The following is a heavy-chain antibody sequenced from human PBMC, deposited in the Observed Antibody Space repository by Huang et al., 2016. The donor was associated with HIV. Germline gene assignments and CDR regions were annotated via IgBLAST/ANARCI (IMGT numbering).Heavy chain of an antibody. CDR1: GGSFRVYY. Sequence: QVQLRQWGAGLVKPSETLSLTCAVYGGSFRVYYWTWIRQSPGKGLEWIGEINHIGKTNYQPSLKSRVTISKDTAKNQFSLQLTSVSAADTGVYFCAREKAADSAWYGVYYFDYWGEGALVTVTS. CDR2: INHIGKT. V-gene: IGHV4-34*01. CDR3: AREKAADSAWYGVYYFDY. D-gene: IGHD6-19*01. J-gene: IGHJ4*02.